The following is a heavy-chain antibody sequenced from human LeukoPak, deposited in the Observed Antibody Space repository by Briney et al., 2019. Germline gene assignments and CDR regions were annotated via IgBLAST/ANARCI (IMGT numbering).Heavy chain of an antibody. V-gene: IGHV3-15*01. CDR1: GFTFSNAW. CDR3: TTDLNYYYYYMDV. Sequence: GGSLRLSCAASGFTFSNAWMSWVRQAPGKGLECVGRIKSKTDGGTTDYAAPVKGRFTISRDDSKNTLYLQMNSLKTEDTAVYYCTTDLNYYYYYMDVWGKGTTVTVSS. CDR2: IKSKTDGGTT. J-gene: IGHJ6*03.